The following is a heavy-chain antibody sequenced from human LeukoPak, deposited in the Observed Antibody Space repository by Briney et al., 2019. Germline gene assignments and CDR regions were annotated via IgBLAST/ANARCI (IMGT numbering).Heavy chain of an antibody. Sequence: PSASVKVSCTASGYTFTSYYMHWVRQAPGQGLEWMGIINPSGGSTSYAQKFQGRVTMTRDTSTSTVYMELSSLRSEDTAVYYCARDSPVTIFGVVNNWFDPWGQGTLVTVSS. CDR1: GYTFTSYY. V-gene: IGHV1-46*01. D-gene: IGHD3-3*01. CDR3: ARDSPVTIFGVVNNWFDP. J-gene: IGHJ5*02. CDR2: INPSGGST.